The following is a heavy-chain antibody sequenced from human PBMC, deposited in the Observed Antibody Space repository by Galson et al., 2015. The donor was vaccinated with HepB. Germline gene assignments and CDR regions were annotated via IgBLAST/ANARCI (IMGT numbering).Heavy chain of an antibody. D-gene: IGHD3-22*01. CDR1: GYTFTSYD. CDR3: ARGPYDSSGCYYSEYFHH. Sequence: SVKVSCKASGYTFTSYDINWVRQGTGQGLEWMGWMNPNTGNTGYAQKFQGRVTMTRNTSISTAYMELSSLRSEDTAVYYCARGPYDSSGCYYSEYFHHWGQGTLVTVSS. CDR2: MNPNTGNT. V-gene: IGHV1-8*01. J-gene: IGHJ1*01.